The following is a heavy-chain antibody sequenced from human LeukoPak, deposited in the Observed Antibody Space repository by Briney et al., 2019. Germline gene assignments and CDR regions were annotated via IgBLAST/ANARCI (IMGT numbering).Heavy chain of an antibody. CDR2: IIPIFGTA. V-gene: IGHV1-69*06. Sequence: SVKVSCKASGGTFSSYAISWVRQAPGQGLEWMGGIIPIFGTANYAQKFQGRVTITADKSTSTAYMALSSLRSEDTAVYYCARVIAAAGVNDAFDIWGQGTMVTVSS. CDR1: GGTFSSYA. CDR3: ARVIAAAGVNDAFDI. J-gene: IGHJ3*02. D-gene: IGHD6-13*01.